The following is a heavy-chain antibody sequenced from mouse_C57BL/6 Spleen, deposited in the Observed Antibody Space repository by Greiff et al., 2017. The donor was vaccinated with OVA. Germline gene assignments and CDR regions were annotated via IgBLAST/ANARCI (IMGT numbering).Heavy chain of an antibody. D-gene: IGHD1-1*01. Sequence: EVMLVESGGGLVQPGGSLSLSCAASGFTFTDYYMSWVRQPPGKALEWLGFIRNKANGYTTEYSASVKGRFTISRDNSQSILYLQMNALRAEDSATYYCARAPSYYYGSSPWFAYWGQGTLVTVSA. V-gene: IGHV7-3*01. J-gene: IGHJ3*01. CDR2: IRNKANGYTT. CDR3: ARAPSYYYGSSPWFAY. CDR1: GFTFTDYY.